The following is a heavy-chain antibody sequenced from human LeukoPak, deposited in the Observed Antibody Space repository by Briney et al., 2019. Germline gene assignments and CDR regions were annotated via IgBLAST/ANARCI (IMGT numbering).Heavy chain of an antibody. V-gene: IGHV3-23*01. J-gene: IGHJ4*02. D-gene: IGHD3-3*01. CDR2: ISGSGGST. CDR1: GFTFSSYA. Sequence: PGGSLRLSCAASGFTFSSYAMSWVRQAPGKGLEWVSAISGSGGSTYYADSVKGRFTISRDNSKNTLYLQMNSLRAEDTAVYYCAKEQTYYDFWSGYFPTHFDYWGQGTLVTVSS. CDR3: AKEQTYYDFWSGYFPTHFDY.